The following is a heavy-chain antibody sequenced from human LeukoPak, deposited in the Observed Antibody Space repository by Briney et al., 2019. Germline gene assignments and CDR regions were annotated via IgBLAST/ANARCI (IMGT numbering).Heavy chain of an antibody. V-gene: IGHV4-34*01. D-gene: IGHD1-14*01. J-gene: IGHJ3*02. CDR1: VESLSGYY. CDR2: INHSGST. CDR3: ASPHNAGAFDI. Sequence: SETLSLTCAVYVESLSGYYWRWIRQPPGKGLEWIGEINHSGSTTYNPSLKSRVTISVDTSKNQFSLKLSSVTAADTAVYYCASPHNAGAFDIWGQGTMVTVSS.